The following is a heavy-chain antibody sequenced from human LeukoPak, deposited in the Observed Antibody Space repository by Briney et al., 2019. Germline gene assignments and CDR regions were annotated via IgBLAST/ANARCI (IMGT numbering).Heavy chain of an antibody. J-gene: IGHJ4*02. V-gene: IGHV3-64*01. CDR2: ISSNGAST. Sequence: GGSLRPSCAASGFTFNTYALHWVRQAPGKGLEFVSAISSNGASTYYANSVKGRFTISRDNSKNTLYLQMGSLRAEDMAMYYCARIMIRGAPSDNWGQGTLVTVSS. CDR1: GFTFNTYA. CDR3: ARIMIRGAPSDN. D-gene: IGHD3-10*01.